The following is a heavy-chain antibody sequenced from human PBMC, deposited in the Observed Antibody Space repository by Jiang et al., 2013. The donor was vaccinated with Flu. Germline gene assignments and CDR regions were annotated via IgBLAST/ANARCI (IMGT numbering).Heavy chain of an antibody. D-gene: IGHD3-3*01. J-gene: IGHJ4*02. CDR1: GYTFTSYG. V-gene: IGHV1-18*01. Sequence: GAEVKKPGASVKVSCKASGYTFTSYGISWVRQAPGQGLEWMGWISAYNGNTNYAQKLQGRVTMTTDTSTSTAYMELRSLRSDDTAVYYCARDSLTYYDFWSGYYGYWGRGTLVTVSS. CDR3: ARDSLTYYDFWSGYYGY. CDR2: ISAYNGNT.